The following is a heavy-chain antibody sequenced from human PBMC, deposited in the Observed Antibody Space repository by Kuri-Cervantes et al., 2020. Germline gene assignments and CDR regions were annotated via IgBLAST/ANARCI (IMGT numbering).Heavy chain of an antibody. J-gene: IGHJ4*02. CDR3: AKDHPSSGCFDY. CDR2: IRYDGSNK. CDR1: GFTFSSYG. D-gene: IGHD6-19*01. Sequence: GESLKISCAASGFTFSSYGMHWVRQAPGKGLEWVAFIRYDGSNKYYADSVKGRFTISRDNSKNTLYLQMNSLRAEDTAVYYCAKDHPSSGCFDYWGQGTLVTVSS. V-gene: IGHV3-30*02.